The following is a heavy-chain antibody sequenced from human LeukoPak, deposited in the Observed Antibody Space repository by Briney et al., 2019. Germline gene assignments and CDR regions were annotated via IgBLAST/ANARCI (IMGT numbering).Heavy chain of an antibody. V-gene: IGHV3-30*03. CDR1: GFTFSSYG. CDR3: AREVSYGLTFDY. J-gene: IGHJ4*02. CDR2: ISYDGSNK. Sequence: PGGSLRLSCAASGFTFSSYGMHWVRQAPGKGLEWVAVISYDGSNKYYADSVKGRFTISRDNSKNTLYLQMNSLRAGDTAVYYCAREVSYGLTFDYWGQGTLVTVSS. D-gene: IGHD5-18*01.